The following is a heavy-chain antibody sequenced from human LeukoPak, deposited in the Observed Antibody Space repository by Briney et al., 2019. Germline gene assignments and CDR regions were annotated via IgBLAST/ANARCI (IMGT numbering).Heavy chain of an antibody. Sequence: SETLSLTCDVSGYSISSGHYWGWIRQSPGKGLEWIASMYKSGSTYFKSSLKSRVTVSLDTPKNQFSLTLNSVTAADTAIYYCARHVYGRHQLQSYHFDYWGQGILVTVSS. CDR3: ARHVYGRHQLQSYHFDY. CDR2: MYKSGST. V-gene: IGHV4-38-2*01. J-gene: IGHJ4*02. CDR1: GYSISSGHY. D-gene: IGHD5-24*01.